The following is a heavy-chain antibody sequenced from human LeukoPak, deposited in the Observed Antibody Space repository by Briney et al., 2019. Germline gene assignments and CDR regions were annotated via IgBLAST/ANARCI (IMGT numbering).Heavy chain of an antibody. Sequence: SETLSLTCAVYGGSFSGYYWSWIRQPPGKGLEWIGEINHSGSTNYNPSLKSRVTISVDTSKNQFSLKLSSVTAADTAVYYCARLTHWSNRRNFDYWGQGTLVTVSS. D-gene: IGHD3-16*01. CDR2: INHSGST. J-gene: IGHJ4*02. V-gene: IGHV4-34*01. CDR1: GGSFSGYY. CDR3: ARLTHWSNRRNFDY.